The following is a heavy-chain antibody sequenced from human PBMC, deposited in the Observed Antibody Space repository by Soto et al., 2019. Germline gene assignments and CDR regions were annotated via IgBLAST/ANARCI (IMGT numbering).Heavy chain of an antibody. CDR1: GYKFISHS. D-gene: IGHD2-21*01. V-gene: IGHV1-18*01. CDR3: ARGAFCGGAPGCRDMDV. CDR2: ISAYNGNT. Sequence: QIQLVQSGGEVKKPGASVKVSCKSSGYKFISHSITWVRQAPGQGLEWMGRISAYNGNTNYAQKLQGRGTMTTDTSTNNAYMELRSLRSDDTGVYYCARGAFCGGAPGCRDMDVWGQGTTVTVSS. J-gene: IGHJ6*02.